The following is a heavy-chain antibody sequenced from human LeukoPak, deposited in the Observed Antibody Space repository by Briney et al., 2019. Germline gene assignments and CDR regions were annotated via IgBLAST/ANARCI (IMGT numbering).Heavy chain of an antibody. D-gene: IGHD1-1*01. Sequence: GGSLRLSCAASGFTFINYPVHWVRQAPGKGLECMAVMSYNGNNKYYADSVKGRFTISRDNSKTTLYLQMDRLGPGDTAVYYCARGASGTFSWFDSWGQGTLVTVSS. V-gene: IGHV3-30-3*01. J-gene: IGHJ5*01. CDR2: MSYNGNNK. CDR3: ARGASGTFSWFDS. CDR1: GFTFINYP.